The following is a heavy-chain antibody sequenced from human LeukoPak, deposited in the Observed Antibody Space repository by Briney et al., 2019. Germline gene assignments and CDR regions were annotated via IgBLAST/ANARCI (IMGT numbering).Heavy chain of an antibody. CDR3: ARGAYGSGSLDY. CDR1: GFTFRSYS. Sequence: GGSLRLSCAASGFTFRSYSMNWVRQAPGKGLGWVSSISSSSNYIYYADSVKGRFTISRDNAKNSLYLQMNSLRAEDTAVYYCARGAYGSGSLDYWGQGTLVTVSS. J-gene: IGHJ4*02. V-gene: IGHV3-21*01. CDR2: ISSSSNYI. D-gene: IGHD3-10*01.